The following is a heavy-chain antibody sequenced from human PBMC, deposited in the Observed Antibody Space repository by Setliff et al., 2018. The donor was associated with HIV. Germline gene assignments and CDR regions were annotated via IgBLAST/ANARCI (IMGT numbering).Heavy chain of an antibody. D-gene: IGHD3-22*01. CDR1: GFTFSTSW. J-gene: IGHJ4*02. V-gene: IGHV3-7*03. CDR2: IKGDGSAE. Sequence: GGSLRLSCAASGFTFSTSWMTWVRQAPGQGLEWVANIKGDGSAEYYVDSAKGRFTISRDNAKNSLYLQMNSLRAEDTAIYYCASSCPPDDSSVFLDHWCQGTLVTVSS. CDR3: ASSCPPDDSSVFLDH.